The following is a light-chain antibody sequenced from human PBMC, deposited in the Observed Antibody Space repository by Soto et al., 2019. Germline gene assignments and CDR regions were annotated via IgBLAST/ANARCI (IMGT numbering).Light chain of an antibody. Sequence: QSVLTQPPSASGTPGQRVTISCSGSGSNVGGNTVNWYQQLPRTAPKLLIYNNNERPSGVPDRFSGSKSGTSASLAISGLQSEDEADYYCAAWDDSLSGPVFGTGTKVTVL. V-gene: IGLV1-44*01. J-gene: IGLJ1*01. CDR2: NNN. CDR3: AAWDDSLSGPV. CDR1: GSNVGGNT.